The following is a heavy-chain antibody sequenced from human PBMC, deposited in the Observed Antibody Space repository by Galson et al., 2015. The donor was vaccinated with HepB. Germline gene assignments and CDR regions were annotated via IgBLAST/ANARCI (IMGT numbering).Heavy chain of an antibody. J-gene: IGHJ2*01. CDR1: GFTFSSYT. CDR3: ARVYFGSGSSSAYWYFDL. Sequence: SLRLSCAASGFTFSSYTMNWVRQAPGKGLESVSYISRTGTTMYYADSAKGRFTISRDNAQSSLYLQMNSLRDEDTAVYYCARVYFGSGSSSAYWYFDLWGRGALVTVSS. V-gene: IGHV3-48*02. D-gene: IGHD3-10*01. CDR2: ISRTGTTM.